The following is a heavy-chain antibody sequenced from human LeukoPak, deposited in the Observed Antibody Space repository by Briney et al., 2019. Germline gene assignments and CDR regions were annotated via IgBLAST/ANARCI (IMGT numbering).Heavy chain of an antibody. D-gene: IGHD5-12*01. V-gene: IGHV3-74*01. CDR1: GFTFSDYW. CDR3: AREQRYDDFDY. Sequence: GGSLRLPCAASGFTFSDYWMHWVRHTPGKGLVWVSRIHPDGSRTSYIDSVKGRFIISRDNAENTVYLQMNGLRAEDAGVYDCAREQRYDDFDYWGQGILVTVSS. J-gene: IGHJ4*02. CDR2: IHPDGSRT.